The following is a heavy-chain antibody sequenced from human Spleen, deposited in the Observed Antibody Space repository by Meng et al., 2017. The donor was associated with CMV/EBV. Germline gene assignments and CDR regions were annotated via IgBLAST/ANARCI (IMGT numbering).Heavy chain of an antibody. D-gene: IGHD3-3*01. V-gene: IGHV1-69*12. CDR3: ARTVHSITIFGVNWFDP. Sequence: QVQLVQSGAEGKKPGSSVKVSCKASGGTFSSYAISWVRQAPGQGLEWMGGIIPIFGTANYAQKFQGRVTITADESTSTAYMELSSLRSEDTAVYYCARTVHSITIFGVNWFDPWGQGTLVTVSS. CDR1: GGTFSSYA. J-gene: IGHJ5*02. CDR2: IIPIFGTA.